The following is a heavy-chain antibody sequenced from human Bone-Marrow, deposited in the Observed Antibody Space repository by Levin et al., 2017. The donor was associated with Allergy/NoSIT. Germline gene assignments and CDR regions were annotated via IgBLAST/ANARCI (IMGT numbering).Heavy chain of an antibody. CDR1: GGSISSYY. CDR2: IYYSGST. CDR3: ARRLDDFWSGYQNWFDP. V-gene: IGHV4-59*01. Sequence: SQTLSLTCTVSGGSISSYYWSWIRQPPGKGLEWIGYIYYSGSTNYNPSLKSRVTISVDTSKNQFSLKLSSVTAADTAVYYCARRLDDFWSGYQNWFDPWGQGTLVTVSS. J-gene: IGHJ5*02. D-gene: IGHD3-3*01.